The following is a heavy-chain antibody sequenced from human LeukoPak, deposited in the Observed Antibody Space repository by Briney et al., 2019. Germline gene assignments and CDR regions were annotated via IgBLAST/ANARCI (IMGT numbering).Heavy chain of an antibody. J-gene: IGHJ4*02. Sequence: SETLSLTCTVSGGSISSSSYYWGWIRQPPGKGLEWIGSIYYSGSNYDNPSLKRRVTIAVDTSKNQFSLKLSSVTAADTAVYYCASRPVYYYGSGSYYTIFDYWGQGTLVTVSS. CDR3: ASRPVYYYGSGSYYTIFDY. V-gene: IGHV4-39*01. CDR1: GGSISSSSYY. D-gene: IGHD3-10*01. CDR2: IYYSGSN.